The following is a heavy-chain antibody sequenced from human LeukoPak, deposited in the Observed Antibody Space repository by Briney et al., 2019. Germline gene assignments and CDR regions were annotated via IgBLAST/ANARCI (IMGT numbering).Heavy chain of an antibody. CDR2: VNPNSGGT. CDR3: ARVITMVQEVYDY. Sequence: GASVKVSCKASGYTFTGYYMHWVRQAPGQGLEWMGWVNPNSGGTNYAQKFQGRVTMTRDTSISTDYMELSRLRSDDTAVYYCARVITMVQEVYDYWGQGTLVTVSS. CDR1: GYTFTGYY. V-gene: IGHV1-2*02. J-gene: IGHJ4*02. D-gene: IGHD3-10*01.